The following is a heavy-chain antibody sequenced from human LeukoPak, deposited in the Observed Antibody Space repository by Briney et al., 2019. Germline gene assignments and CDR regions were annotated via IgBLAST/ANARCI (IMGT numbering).Heavy chain of an antibody. D-gene: IGHD3-10*01. V-gene: IGHV4-34*01. CDR3: ARGVGEAGAFDI. J-gene: IGHJ3*02. CDR2: IYHSGST. CDR1: GGSFSGYY. Sequence: PSETLSLTCAVYGGSFSGYYWSWIRQPPGKGLEWIGYIYHSGSTYYNPSLKSRVTISVDRSKNQFSLKLSSVTAADTAVYYCARGVGEAGAFDIWGQGTMVTVSS.